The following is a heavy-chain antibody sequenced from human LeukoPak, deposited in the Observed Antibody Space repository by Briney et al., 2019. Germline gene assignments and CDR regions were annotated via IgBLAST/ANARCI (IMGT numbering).Heavy chain of an antibody. CDR2: IDYSRST. Sequence: SPTLSLTCTVAGGSISSSSYYWGWLRQPPGKGLELFGSIDYSRSTYYNTSLKRRVTISVDTSKNQFSLKLSSVTATDTAVYYCARPGYSSGFTYAFDIWGQGTMVTVSS. CDR1: GGSISSSSYY. CDR3: ARPGYSSGFTYAFDI. D-gene: IGHD6-19*01. J-gene: IGHJ3*02. V-gene: IGHV4-39*01.